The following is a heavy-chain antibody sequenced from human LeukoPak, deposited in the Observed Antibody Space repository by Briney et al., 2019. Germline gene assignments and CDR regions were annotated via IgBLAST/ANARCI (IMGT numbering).Heavy chain of an antibody. CDR2: IRSKAYGGTT. Sequence: GGSLRLSCTASGFTFGDYAMSWVRQAPGEGLEWVGFIRSKAYGGTTEYAASVKGRFTISRDDSKSIAYLQMNSLKTEDTAVYYCTRGYRYYYDSSGPRAFDIWGQGTMVTVSS. D-gene: IGHD3-22*01. CDR1: GFTFGDYA. CDR3: TRGYRYYYDSSGPRAFDI. V-gene: IGHV3-49*04. J-gene: IGHJ3*02.